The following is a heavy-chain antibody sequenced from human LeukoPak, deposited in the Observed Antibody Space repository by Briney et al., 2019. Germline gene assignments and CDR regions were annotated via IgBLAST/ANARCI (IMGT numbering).Heavy chain of an antibody. V-gene: IGHV1-69*01. CDR1: GGTFSSYA. J-gene: IGHJ3*02. D-gene: IGHD4-17*01. Sequence: SVKVSCKTSGGTFSSYAISWVRQAPGQGLEWMGGIIPIFGTTNYAQKFQGRVTITADESASTAYMELSSLRSEDTAVYYCARSRLDYGRAFDIWGQGTMVTVSS. CDR2: IIPIFGTT. CDR3: ARSRLDYGRAFDI.